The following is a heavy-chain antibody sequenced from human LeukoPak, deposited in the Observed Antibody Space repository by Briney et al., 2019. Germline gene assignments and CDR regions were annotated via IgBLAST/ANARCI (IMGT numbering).Heavy chain of an antibody. V-gene: IGHV3-73*01. CDR2: IRSKANSNAP. CDR1: GFTFSGSA. CDR3: TKIVKGDYYGMDV. Sequence: GGSLRLSCAASGFTFSGSAMHWVRQASGKGLEWVGRIRSKANSNAPAYAASVKGRFTISRDDSKNTAYLQMNSLKTEDTAVYYCTKIVKGDYYGMDVWGQGTTVTVPS. J-gene: IGHJ6*02. D-gene: IGHD3-16*01.